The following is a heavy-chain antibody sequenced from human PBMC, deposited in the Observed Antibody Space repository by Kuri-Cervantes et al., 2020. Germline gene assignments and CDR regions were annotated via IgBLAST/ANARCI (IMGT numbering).Heavy chain of an antibody. J-gene: IGHJ4*02. Sequence: GESLKISCAASGFTVSSNYMSWVRQAPGKGLEWVSVIYSGGSTYYADSVKGRFTISRDNSKNTLYLQMNSLRAEDTALYHCARGYCSGGSCYSGENLFDYWGQGTLVTVSS. D-gene: IGHD2-15*01. CDR1: GFTVSSNY. CDR3: ARGYCSGGSCYSGENLFDY. V-gene: IGHV3-53*01. CDR2: IYSGGST.